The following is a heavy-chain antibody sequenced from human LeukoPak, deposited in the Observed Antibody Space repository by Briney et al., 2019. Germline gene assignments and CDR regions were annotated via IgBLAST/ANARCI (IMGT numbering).Heavy chain of an antibody. V-gene: IGHV3-21*01. D-gene: IGHD2-2*01. Sequence: GGSLRLSCAASGFTFSSYSMNWVRQAPGKGLEWVSSISSSSSYIYYADSVKGRFTISRDNAKNSLYLQMNSLRAEDTAVYYCARDWCSSTSCYPFGAFDIWGQGTMVTVSS. CDR1: GFTFSSYS. CDR3: ARDWCSSTSCYPFGAFDI. J-gene: IGHJ3*02. CDR2: ISSSSSYI.